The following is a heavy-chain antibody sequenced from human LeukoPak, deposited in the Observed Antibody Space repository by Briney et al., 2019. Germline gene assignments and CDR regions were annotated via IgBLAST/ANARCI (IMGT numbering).Heavy chain of an antibody. CDR3: AKDIFTGIAAAGIFDC. Sequence: GRSLRLSCAASGFTFDDYAMHWVRQAPGKGLEWFSGISWNSGSIGYADSVKGRFTISRDNAKNSLYLQMNSLRAEDTALYYCAKDIFTGIAAAGIFDCWGQGTLVTVSS. V-gene: IGHV3-9*01. CDR2: ISWNSGSI. D-gene: IGHD6-13*01. CDR1: GFTFDDYA. J-gene: IGHJ4*02.